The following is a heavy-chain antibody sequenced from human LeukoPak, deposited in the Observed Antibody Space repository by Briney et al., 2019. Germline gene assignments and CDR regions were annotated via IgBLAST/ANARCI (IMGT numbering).Heavy chain of an antibody. CDR3: ARAPYYYDSSGYRYFDY. J-gene: IGHJ4*02. CDR1: GFTFSSYA. Sequence: GGSLRLSCAASGFTFSSYAMSWVRQAPGKGLEWVSAISGSGGSTYYADSVKGRFTISRDNSKNTLYLQMNSLRAEDTAVYYCARAPYYYDSSGYRYFDYWGQGTLVTVSS. V-gene: IGHV3-23*01. D-gene: IGHD3-22*01. CDR2: ISGSGGST.